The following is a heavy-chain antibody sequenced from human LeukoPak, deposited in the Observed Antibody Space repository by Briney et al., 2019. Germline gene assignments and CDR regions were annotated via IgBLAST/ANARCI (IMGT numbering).Heavy chain of an antibody. D-gene: IGHD1-1*01. J-gene: IGHJ3*02. Sequence: PGGSLRLSCAASGFTFSSYEMNWVGRAPGKGLEWVSYISSRGSAIYYAASVKGRFTISRDNAKNSLYLQMNSLRADDTAVYYCARGGHDPGIPFDIWGQGTMVTVSS. CDR2: ISSRGSAI. CDR3: ARGGHDPGIPFDI. V-gene: IGHV3-48*03. CDR1: GFTFSSYE.